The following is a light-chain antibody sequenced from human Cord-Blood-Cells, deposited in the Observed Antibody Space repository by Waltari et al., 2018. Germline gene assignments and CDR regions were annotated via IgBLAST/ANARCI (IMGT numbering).Light chain of an antibody. Sequence: DIQMTQSPSSLSASVGDRVTITCRASQSISSYLNWDQQKPGKAPKLLIYAASCLQSAVPSRFSGSGSGTDFTLTISSLQPEDFATYYCQQSYSTPLTFGPGTKVDIK. J-gene: IGKJ3*01. CDR3: QQSYSTPLT. V-gene: IGKV1-39*01. CDR2: AAS. CDR1: QSISSY.